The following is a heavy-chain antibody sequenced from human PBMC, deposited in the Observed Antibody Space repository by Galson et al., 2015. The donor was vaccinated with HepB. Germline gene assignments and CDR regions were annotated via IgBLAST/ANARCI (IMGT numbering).Heavy chain of an antibody. V-gene: IGHV3-30-3*01. CDR2: ISYDGTNK. D-gene: IGHD2-15*01. CDR3: ARGGYCSGGSCHRLGLGI. J-gene: IGHJ3*02. CDR1: GFTFSYHA. Sequence: SLRLSCAASGFTFSYHAVHWVRQAPGKGLEWVAVISYDGTNKYYADSVKGRFTISRDNSENTLYLQMNSLRVQDTAMYYCARGGYCSGGSCHRLGLGIWGQGTVVTVSS.